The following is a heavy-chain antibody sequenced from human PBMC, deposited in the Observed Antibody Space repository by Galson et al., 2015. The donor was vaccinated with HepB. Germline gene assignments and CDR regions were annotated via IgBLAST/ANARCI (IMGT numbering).Heavy chain of an antibody. CDR3: AREMLSSSWSPGAFDI. Sequence: SLRLSCAASGFTVSSNYMSWVRQAPGKGLEWVSVIYSGGSTYYADSVKGRFTISRDNSKNTLYLQMNSLRAEDTAVYYCAREMLSSSWSPGAFDIWGQGTMVTVSS. V-gene: IGHV3-66*01. J-gene: IGHJ3*02. D-gene: IGHD6-13*01. CDR2: IYSGGST. CDR1: GFTVSSNY.